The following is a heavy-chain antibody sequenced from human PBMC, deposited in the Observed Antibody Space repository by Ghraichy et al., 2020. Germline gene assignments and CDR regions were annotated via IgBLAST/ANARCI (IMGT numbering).Heavy chain of an antibody. CDR1: GGSISGSGFY. J-gene: IGHJ4*02. Sequence: SETLSLTCTVSGGSISGSGFYWGWIRQPPGKGLEYIGATYYSGHTYYTSSLKSRATISVYTSKNQFSLRLSSVTAADTAVYYCSRLIDFWGQGTLVTVSS. V-gene: IGHV4-39*01. CDR2: TYYSGHT. CDR3: SRLIDF.